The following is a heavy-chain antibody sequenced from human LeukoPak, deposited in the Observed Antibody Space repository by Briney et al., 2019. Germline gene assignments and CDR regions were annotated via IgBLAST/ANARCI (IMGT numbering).Heavy chain of an antibody. CDR1: GFTFSRYW. V-gene: IGHV3-74*01. Sequence: GGSLRLSCAASGFTFSRYWMHWVRQAPGKGLVWVSRINEDGSTTSYADSVKGRFTISRDNVKNTLYLQMNGLRAEDTAVYYCARGGLEPVVCWGQGTLVTVSS. D-gene: IGHD1-14*01. CDR2: INEDGSTT. J-gene: IGHJ4*02. CDR3: ARGGLEPVVC.